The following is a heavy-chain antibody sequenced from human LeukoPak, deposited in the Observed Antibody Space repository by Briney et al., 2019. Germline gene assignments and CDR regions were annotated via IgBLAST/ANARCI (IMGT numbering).Heavy chain of an antibody. D-gene: IGHD5-12*01. CDR2: INPNSGGT. V-gene: IGHV1-2*02. J-gene: IGHJ4*02. Sequence: ASVKVSCKASGYTFTGYYMHWVRQAPGQGLEWMGWINPNSGGTNYAQKFQGRVTMTRDTSISTAFMELSRLRSDDTAVYYCARVEGSGYDLLNFDYWGQGTLVTVSS. CDR3: ARVEGSGYDLLNFDY. CDR1: GYTFTGYY.